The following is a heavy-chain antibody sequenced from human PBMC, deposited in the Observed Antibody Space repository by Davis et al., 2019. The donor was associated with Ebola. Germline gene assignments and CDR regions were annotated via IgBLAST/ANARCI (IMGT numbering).Heavy chain of an antibody. D-gene: IGHD2-2*02. CDR3: ARAGGFCSSTSCYTSYYYGMDV. V-gene: IGHV4-59*01. Sequence: SETLSLTCAVYGGSFSGYYWSWIRQPPGKGLEWIGYIYYSGSTNYNPSLKSRVTISVDTSKNQFSLKLSSVTAADTAVYYCARAGGFCSSTSCYTSYYYGMDVWGQGTTVTVSS. CDR2: IYYSGST. CDR1: GGSFSGYY. J-gene: IGHJ6*02.